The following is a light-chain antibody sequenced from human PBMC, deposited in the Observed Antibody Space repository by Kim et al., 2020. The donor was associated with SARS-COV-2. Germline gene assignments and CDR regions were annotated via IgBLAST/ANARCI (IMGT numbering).Light chain of an antibody. J-gene: IGLJ1*01. CDR3: QSWESSTGV. Sequence: SYELTQPPSVSVSPGQTASITCSGDRFGDKCACGYQQKQGQSPVPVIFLDSKRPSGIPERFSGSNSGNTATLTISVTQAMDEADYYCQSWESSTGVFGTG. CDR2: LDS. CDR1: RFGDKC. V-gene: IGLV3-1*01.